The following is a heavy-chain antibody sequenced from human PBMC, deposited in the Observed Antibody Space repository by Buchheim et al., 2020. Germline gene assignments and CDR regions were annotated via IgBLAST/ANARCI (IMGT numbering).Heavy chain of an antibody. V-gene: IGHV3-11*01. CDR2: IDDGTTII. Sequence: QGQLVESGGGLVKPGGSLRLSCAASGFTFSNIFMGWVRQAPGKGLELFSYIDDGTTIIYSGDSVKGRFTISVDNAKHSVNLQMDSLRVEDTATYYCVRIGDSSIDYWGQGTL. D-gene: IGHD2-21*02. CDR1: GFTFSNIF. J-gene: IGHJ4*02. CDR3: VRIGDSSIDY.